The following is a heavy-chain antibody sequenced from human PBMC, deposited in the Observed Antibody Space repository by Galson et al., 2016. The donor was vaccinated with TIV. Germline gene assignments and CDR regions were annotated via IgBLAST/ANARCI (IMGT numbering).Heavy chain of an antibody. J-gene: IGHJ4*02. Sequence: QSGAEVKKPGESLKISCQGSGYSFNNYWIGWARQMPGKGLEWMGIIYPGASDTKYSPSFQGQVTISADKSINTAYLRWNRLKASYTAIYFCATLSSGWPNYFDNWGQGTQVIVSS. CDR1: GYSFNNYW. CDR3: ATLSSGWPNYFDN. CDR2: IYPGASDT. V-gene: IGHV5-51*01. D-gene: IGHD6-19*01.